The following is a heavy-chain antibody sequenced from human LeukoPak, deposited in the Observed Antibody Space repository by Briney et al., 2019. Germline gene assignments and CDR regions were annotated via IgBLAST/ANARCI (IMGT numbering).Heavy chain of an antibody. CDR3: ARVLGKYCSSTSCYVNWFDP. Sequence: ASVKVSCKASGYTFTGYYMHWVRQAPGQGLEWMGWINTNSGGTNYAQKFQGRVTMTRDTSISTAYMELSRLRSDDTAVYYCARVLGKYCSSTSCYVNWFDPWGQGTLVTVSS. CDR1: GYTFTGYY. CDR2: INTNSGGT. D-gene: IGHD2-2*01. J-gene: IGHJ5*02. V-gene: IGHV1-2*02.